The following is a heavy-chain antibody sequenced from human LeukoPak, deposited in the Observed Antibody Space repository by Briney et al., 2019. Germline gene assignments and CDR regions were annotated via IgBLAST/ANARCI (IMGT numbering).Heavy chain of an antibody. D-gene: IGHD3-3*01. CDR2: MSSSGATI. CDR1: GFSLSDYS. CDR3: TRYDSSRFDP. J-gene: IGHJ5*02. Sequence: PGGSMRLSCAASGFSLSDYSMNWVRQAPGKGLEWISYMSSSGATIFYAESVRGRFTISRDNSRNTMDLQMNSLRVEDTAVYHCTRYDSSRFDPWGQGTLVIVSA. V-gene: IGHV3-48*04.